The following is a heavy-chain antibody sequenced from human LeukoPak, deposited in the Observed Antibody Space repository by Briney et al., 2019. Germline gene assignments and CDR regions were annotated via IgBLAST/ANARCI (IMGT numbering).Heavy chain of an antibody. Sequence: SETLSLTCTVSGGSISSYYWSWIWQPAGKGLEWIGRIYTSGSTNYNPSLKSRVTMSVDTSKNQFSLKLSSVTAADTAVYYCARSIAARGYDAFDIWGQGTMVTVSS. D-gene: IGHD6-6*01. CDR1: GGSISSYY. CDR3: ARSIAARGYDAFDI. J-gene: IGHJ3*02. V-gene: IGHV4-4*07. CDR2: IYTSGST.